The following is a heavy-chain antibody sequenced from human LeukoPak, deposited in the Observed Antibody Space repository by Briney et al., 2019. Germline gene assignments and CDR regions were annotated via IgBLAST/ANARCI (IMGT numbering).Heavy chain of an antibody. Sequence: SQTLSLTCTVSGGSISSGSYYWSWIRQPAGKGLEWIGRIYISGNTNYNTSLKSRVTISLDTSNNQFSLKLSSVTAADTAVYYCARDNYSSGWYLYWGQGTLVTVSS. CDR1: GGSISSGSYY. CDR3: ARDNYSSGWYLY. CDR2: IYISGNT. V-gene: IGHV4-61*02. D-gene: IGHD6-19*01. J-gene: IGHJ4*02.